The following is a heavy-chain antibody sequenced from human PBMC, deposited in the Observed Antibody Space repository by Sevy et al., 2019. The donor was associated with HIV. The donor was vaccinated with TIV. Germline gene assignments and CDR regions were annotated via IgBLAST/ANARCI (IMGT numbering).Heavy chain of an antibody. Sequence: SETLSLTCTVSGGSISSSSYYWGWIRQPPGKGLEWIGSIYYSGSTYYNPSLKSRVTISVDTSKNQFSLKLSSVTAADTVVYYCARRRKWRVELRGAGWFDPWGQGTLVTVSS. J-gene: IGHJ5*02. D-gene: IGHD1-26*01. V-gene: IGHV4-39*01. CDR2: IYYSGST. CDR1: GGSISSSSYY. CDR3: ARRRKWRVELRGAGWFDP.